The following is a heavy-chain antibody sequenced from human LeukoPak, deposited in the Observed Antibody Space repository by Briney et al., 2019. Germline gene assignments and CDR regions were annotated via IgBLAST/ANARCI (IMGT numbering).Heavy chain of an antibody. CDR1: GFTFSSYW. J-gene: IGHJ4*02. V-gene: IGHV3-74*01. Sequence: GGSLRLSCAASGFTFSSYWMHRVRQAPGKGVVWVSRINGDGSITSYADSVKGRFAISRDNAKTTLYLQMSRLRGENTPVYYCARGVANRCDYCCGEALVTVAS. D-gene: IGHD5-12*01. CDR3: ARGVANRCDY. CDR2: INGDGSIT.